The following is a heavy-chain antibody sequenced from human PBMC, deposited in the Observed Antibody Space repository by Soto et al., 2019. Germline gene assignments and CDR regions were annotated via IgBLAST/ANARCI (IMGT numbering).Heavy chain of an antibody. CDR1: GFVFKDSS. J-gene: IGHJ4*02. D-gene: IGHD3-10*01. CDR2: IRDRAYNYAT. Sequence: EVLLVESGGGVVQPGGSLKLSCAASGFVFKDSSIHWVRQASGKGLEWVGRIRDRAYNYATAYTASVKGRFTVSRDDSNNTAYLQMDSLKTEDTAIYYCTSLISAAQDYWGRGTLVTVSS. V-gene: IGHV3-73*01. CDR3: TSLISAAQDY.